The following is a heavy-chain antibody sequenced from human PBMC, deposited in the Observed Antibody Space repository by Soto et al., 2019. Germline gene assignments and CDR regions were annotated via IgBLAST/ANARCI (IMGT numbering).Heavy chain of an antibody. CDR2: IYYSGST. D-gene: IGHD2-15*01. J-gene: IGHJ4*02. Sequence: PSETLSLTCTVSGSSISSYYWSWIRQPPGKGLEWIGYIYYSGSTNYNPSLKSRVTISVDTSKNQFSLKLSSVTAADTAVYYCARLGPWYYFDYWGQGTLVTVSS. CDR1: GSSISSYY. CDR3: ARLGPWYYFDY. V-gene: IGHV4-59*08.